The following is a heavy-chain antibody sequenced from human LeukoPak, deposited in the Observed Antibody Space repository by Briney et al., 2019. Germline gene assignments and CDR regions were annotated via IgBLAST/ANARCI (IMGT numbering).Heavy chain of an antibody. CDR3: AREHGDAPDTWVH. Sequence: ASVKVSCKASGYTWSNYGISWVRQAPGQGLEWLGYISTDDHKPNYAENFQSRVTMTTDTSTSTVYMELRSLRSDDTAVYYCAREHGDAPDTWVHWGQGTLVTVSS. J-gene: IGHJ4*02. D-gene: IGHD2-21*02. CDR2: ISTDDHKP. CDR1: GYTWSNYG. V-gene: IGHV1-18*01.